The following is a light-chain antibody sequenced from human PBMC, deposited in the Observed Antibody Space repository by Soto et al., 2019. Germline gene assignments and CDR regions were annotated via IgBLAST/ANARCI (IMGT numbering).Light chain of an antibody. CDR3: QQYGSSSWT. CDR1: QSVSSSY. J-gene: IGKJ1*01. Sequence: EVVLTQSPGTLSLSPGERTTLSCRASQSVSSSYLAWYQQKPGQAPRLLIYGTSSRATGIPDRFSGSVSGTDFTLTISRLEPEDFAVYSCQQYGSSSWTFAQGTKVEIK. CDR2: GTS. V-gene: IGKV3-20*01.